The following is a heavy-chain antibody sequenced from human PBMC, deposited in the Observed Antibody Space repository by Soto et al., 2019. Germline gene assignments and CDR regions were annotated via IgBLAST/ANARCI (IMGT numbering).Heavy chain of an antibody. CDR2: INGVDSFGTAAT. CDR1: GFTASTSA. J-gene: IGHJ4*02. CDR3: AKDGRDVPYYFDY. V-gene: IGHV3-23*04. Sequence: EVQLVVSGGGLVQPGGSLTLSCEASGFTASTSAMGWVRRAPGKGLEWVSSINGVDSFGTAATYYAASLKGRVTISRDHFKNTLYLEMNSLRPDDTAVYFGAKDGRDVPYYFDYWGQGALVTVSS.